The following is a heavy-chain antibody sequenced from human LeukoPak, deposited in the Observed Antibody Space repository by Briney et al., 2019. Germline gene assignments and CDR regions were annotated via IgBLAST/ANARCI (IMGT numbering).Heavy chain of an antibody. Sequence: ASVKVSCKASGGTFSSYAISWVRQAPGQGLEWMGRIIPILGIANYAQKFQGRVTITADKSTSTAYMELSSLRSEDTAVYYCARARDIVVVVAAPMDVWGQGTTVTVSS. CDR3: ARARDIVVVVAAPMDV. CDR2: IIPILGIA. J-gene: IGHJ6*02. V-gene: IGHV1-69*04. CDR1: GGTFSSYA. D-gene: IGHD2-15*01.